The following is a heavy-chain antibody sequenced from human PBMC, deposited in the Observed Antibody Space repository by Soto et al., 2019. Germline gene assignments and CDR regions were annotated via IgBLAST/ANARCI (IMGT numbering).Heavy chain of an antibody. V-gene: IGHV3-74*01. CDR3: SKNTRFDH. CDR1: GFSFSSYW. Sequence: PGGSLRLSCAASGFSFSSYWMHWFGQGPGKGLVWVSRINSDGSIISNADSVKGRFTISRDNATNTRYLQMNSLRAEDTAVYYCSKNTRFDHSVQGTLVTV. CDR2: INSDGSII. J-gene: IGHJ4*02.